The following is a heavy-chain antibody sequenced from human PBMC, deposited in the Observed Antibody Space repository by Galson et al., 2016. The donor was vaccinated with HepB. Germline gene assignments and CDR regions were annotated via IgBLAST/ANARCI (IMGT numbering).Heavy chain of an antibody. D-gene: IGHD3-10*01. CDR1: GGSFSGYY. CDR3: ARSLPRGVYFDY. Sequence: ETLSLTCAVYGGSFSGYYWSWIRQPPGKGLEWIGEINHSRSSNYNPSLKSRVTISVDTSKNQFSLKLSSVTAADTAVYYCARSLPRGVYFDYWGQGTLVTVSS. V-gene: IGHV4-34*01. CDR2: INHSRSS. J-gene: IGHJ4*02.